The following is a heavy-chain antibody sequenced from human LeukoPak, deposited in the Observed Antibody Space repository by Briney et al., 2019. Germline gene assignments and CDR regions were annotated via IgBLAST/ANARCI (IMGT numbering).Heavy chain of an antibody. V-gene: IGHV4-31*03. CDR3: ARSYSNCFDP. CDR2: IFYSGST. CDR1: GDSISSAGHY. Sequence: PPETLSLTCTVSGDSISSAGHYWSWIRQQPGKGLEWIGYIFYSGSTYYNPSLKSRVTISVDTSKNQFSLKVSSVTAADTAVYYCARSYSNCFDPWGQGTLVTVSS. D-gene: IGHD3-10*01. J-gene: IGHJ5*02.